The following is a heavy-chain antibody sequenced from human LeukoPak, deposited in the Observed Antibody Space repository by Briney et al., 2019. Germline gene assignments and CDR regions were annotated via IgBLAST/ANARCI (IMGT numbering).Heavy chain of an antibody. D-gene: IGHD4-17*01. V-gene: IGHV4-61*02. CDR3: ARDRGNGDYGDYFDS. J-gene: IGHJ4*02. Sequence: SETLSLTCTVSGDSITRGTYYWNWIRQPAGKGLEWIGRIHTSSRVNYNPSLESRVTISIDTSRNLVSLRLTSATAADAAVYYCARDRGNGDYGDYFDSWGQGTLVSVSS. CDR1: GDSITRGTYY. CDR2: IHTSSRV.